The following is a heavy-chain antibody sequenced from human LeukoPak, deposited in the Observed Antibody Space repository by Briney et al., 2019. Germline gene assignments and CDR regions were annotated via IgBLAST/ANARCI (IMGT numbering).Heavy chain of an antibody. V-gene: IGHV4-4*02. D-gene: IGHD3-10*01. CDR1: GGSISSSNW. J-gene: IGHJ5*02. CDR3: ARARSMVRGVIISGLNWFDP. CDR2: IYHSGST. Sequence: SETLSLTCAVSGGSISSSNWWSWVRQPPGKGLEWIGEIYHSGSTNYNPSLKSRVTISVGKSKNQFSLKLSSVTAADTAVYYCARARSMVRGVIISGLNWFDPWGQGTLVTVSS.